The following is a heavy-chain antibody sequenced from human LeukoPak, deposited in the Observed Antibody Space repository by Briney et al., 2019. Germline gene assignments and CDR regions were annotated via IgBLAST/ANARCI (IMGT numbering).Heavy chain of an antibody. CDR2: IYPGDSDT. V-gene: IGHV5-51*01. D-gene: IGHD3-10*01. CDR1: GYSFTSYW. J-gene: IGHJ4*02. CDR3: ARRRYYGSGSYLVGYYFDY. Sequence: GESLKISCKGSGYSFTSYWIGWVRQMPGKGLEWMGIIYPGDSDTRYSPFFQGQVTISADKSISTAYLQWSSLKASDTAMYYCARRRYYGSGSYLVGYYFDYWGQGTLVTVSS.